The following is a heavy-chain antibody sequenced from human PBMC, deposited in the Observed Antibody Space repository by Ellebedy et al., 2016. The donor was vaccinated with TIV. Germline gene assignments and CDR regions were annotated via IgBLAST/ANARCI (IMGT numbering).Heavy chain of an antibody. CDR3: ARPWGYCSSTSCRAPFDI. J-gene: IGHJ3*02. Sequence: GESLKISCEGSGYSFTSYWIGWVRQMPGKGLEWMGIIYPGDSDTRYSPSFQGQVTISADKSISTAYLQWSSLKASDTAMYYCARPWGYCSSTSCRAPFDIWGQGTMVTVSS. D-gene: IGHD2-2*01. V-gene: IGHV5-51*01. CDR2: IYPGDSDT. CDR1: GYSFTSYW.